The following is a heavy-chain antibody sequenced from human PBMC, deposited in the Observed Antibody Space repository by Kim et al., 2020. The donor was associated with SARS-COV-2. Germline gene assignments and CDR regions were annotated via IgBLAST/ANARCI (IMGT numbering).Heavy chain of an antibody. CDR2: INHSGST. CDR3: ARGGPSSTRPFLYYYYGMDV. V-gene: IGHV4-34*01. Sequence: SETLSLTCAVYGGSFSGYYWSWIRQPPGKGLEWIGEINHSGSTNYNPSLKSRVTISVDTSKNQFSLKLSSVTAADTAVYYCARGGPSSTRPFLYYYYGMDVWGQGTTVTVSS. CDR1: GGSFSGYY. D-gene: IGHD2-2*01. J-gene: IGHJ6*02.